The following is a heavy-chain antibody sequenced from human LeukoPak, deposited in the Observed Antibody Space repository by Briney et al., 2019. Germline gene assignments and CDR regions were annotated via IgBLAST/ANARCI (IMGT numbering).Heavy chain of an antibody. CDR1: GFTFSSYW. V-gene: IGHV3-74*01. CDR2: INSDGSST. D-gene: IGHD3-22*01. J-gene: IGHJ4*02. CDR3: ASGEDYYDSSGLDY. Sequence: GGSLRLSCAASGFTFSSYWMHWVRQAPGKGLVWVSRINSDGSSTSCADSVKGRFTISRDNAKNTLYLQMNSLRAEDTAVYYCASGEDYYDSSGLDYWGQGTLVTVSS.